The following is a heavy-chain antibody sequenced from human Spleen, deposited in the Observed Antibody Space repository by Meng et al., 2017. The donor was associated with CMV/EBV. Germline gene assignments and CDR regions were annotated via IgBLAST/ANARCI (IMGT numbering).Heavy chain of an antibody. CDR1: GDSISGYY. V-gene: IGHV4-59*08. D-gene: IGHD2-2*01. Sequence: SETLSLTCNVSGDSISGYYWCWIRQPPGKGLEWIGYIYYSGSTNYNPSLKSRVTISVDTSKNQFSLKLSSVTAADTAVYYCARAAYCSSTSCYPWAPRGVNWFDPWGQGTLVTVSS. CDR3: ARAAYCSSTSCYPWAPRGVNWFDP. CDR2: IYYSGST. J-gene: IGHJ5*02.